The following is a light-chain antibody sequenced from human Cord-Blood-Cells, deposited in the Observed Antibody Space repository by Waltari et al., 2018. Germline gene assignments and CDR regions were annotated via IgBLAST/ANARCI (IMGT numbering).Light chain of an antibody. V-gene: IGKV1-39*01. CDR1: QSISSY. J-gene: IGKJ4*01. Sequence: DIQMTQSPSSLSASVGDRVTITCRASQSISSYLNGYQQKPGKAPKLLIYAASSLQSGVPSRFSVSRSGTDFTLTISSLQPEDFATYYCQQSYSTPLTFGGGTKVEIK. CDR3: QQSYSTPLT. CDR2: AAS.